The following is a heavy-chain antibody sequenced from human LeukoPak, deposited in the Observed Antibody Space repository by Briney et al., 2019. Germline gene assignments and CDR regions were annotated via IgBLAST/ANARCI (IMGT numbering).Heavy chain of an antibody. D-gene: IGHD1-26*01. J-gene: IGHJ4*01. V-gene: IGHV4-4*07. CDR3: AFSEVGTTKVFDY. CDR2: LSTNGDT. Sequence: PSETLSLTCTVSSDSIGNYYWSWIRQPAGRGLEWIGRLSTNGDTNSNPSLNRRVTMSIDESRNQFSLKLNSVTAADTAVYYCAFSEVGTTKVFDYWGQGLVVTVSS. CDR1: SDSIGNYY.